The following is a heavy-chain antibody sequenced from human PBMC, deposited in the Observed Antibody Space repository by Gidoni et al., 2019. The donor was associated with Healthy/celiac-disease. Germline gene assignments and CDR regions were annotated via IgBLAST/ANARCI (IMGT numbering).Heavy chain of an antibody. CDR3: ARSPTLGYCTS. CDR2: IYHSGST. V-gene: IGHV4-38-2*02. CDR1: GYAISSGYY. D-gene: IGHD2-8*01. Sequence: QLQESGPGLVKPSETLSLTCTVSGYAISSGYYWGWIRQPPGKGLEWIGSIYHSGSTYYNPSLKSQVTISVDTSKNQFSLKLRSVTAADTAVYYCARSPTLGYCTSWGQGTLVTVSS. J-gene: IGHJ4*02.